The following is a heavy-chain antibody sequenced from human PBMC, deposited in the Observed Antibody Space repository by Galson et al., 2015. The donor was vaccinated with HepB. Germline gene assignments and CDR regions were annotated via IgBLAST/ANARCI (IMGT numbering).Heavy chain of an antibody. CDR1: GYSFTSYW. Sequence: QSGAEVKKPGESLKISCTGSGYSFTSYWISWVRQMPGKGLEWMGRIDPSDSYTNYSPSFQGHVTISADKSISTAYLQWSSLKASDAAMYYCARHPPHAVSFYFDYWGQGTLVTVSS. CDR2: IDPSDSYT. D-gene: IGHD3-16*02. CDR3: ARHPPHAVSFYFDY. V-gene: IGHV5-10-1*01. J-gene: IGHJ4*02.